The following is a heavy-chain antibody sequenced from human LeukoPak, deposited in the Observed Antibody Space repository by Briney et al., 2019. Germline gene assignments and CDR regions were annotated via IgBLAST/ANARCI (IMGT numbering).Heavy chain of an antibody. Sequence: SVKVSCKASGGTFSSYAISWVRQAPGQGPEWMGGIIPIFGTANYAQKFQGRVTITTDESTSTAYMELSSLRSEDTAVYYCARELGGYSYGHFDYWGQGTLVTVSS. CDR1: GGTFSSYA. CDR3: ARELGGYSYGHFDY. J-gene: IGHJ4*02. V-gene: IGHV1-69*05. D-gene: IGHD5-18*01. CDR2: IIPIFGTA.